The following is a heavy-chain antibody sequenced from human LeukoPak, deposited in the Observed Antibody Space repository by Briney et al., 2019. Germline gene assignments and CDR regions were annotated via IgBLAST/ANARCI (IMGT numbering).Heavy chain of an antibody. Sequence: GGSLRLSSAASGFTFSTYTMIWVRQAPGKGLEWISYIGWSDSAIFYADSVKGRFTISRDSAKNSLFLQMNSLSDEDTAVYYCARDHQWSFVSWGQGTLVTVSS. CDR1: GFTFSTYT. CDR3: ARDHQWSFVS. V-gene: IGHV3-48*02. CDR2: IGWSDSAI. D-gene: IGHD2-15*01. J-gene: IGHJ4*02.